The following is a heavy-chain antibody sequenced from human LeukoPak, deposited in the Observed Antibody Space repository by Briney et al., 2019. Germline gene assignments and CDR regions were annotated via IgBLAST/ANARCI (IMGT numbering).Heavy chain of an antibody. D-gene: IGHD2-15*01. Sequence: SVKVSCKASGGTFSSYAIRWVRQAPGQGLEWMGGIIPIFGTANYAQKFQGRVTITTDESTSTAYMELSSLRSEDTAVCYCARDRKPYCSGGSCYPFDYWGQGTLVTVSS. J-gene: IGHJ4*02. CDR1: GGTFSSYA. V-gene: IGHV1-69*05. CDR3: ARDRKPYCSGGSCYPFDY. CDR2: IIPIFGTA.